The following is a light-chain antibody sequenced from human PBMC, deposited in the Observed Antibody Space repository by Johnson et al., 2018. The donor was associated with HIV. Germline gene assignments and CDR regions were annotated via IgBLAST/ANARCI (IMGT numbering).Light chain of an antibody. Sequence: QSVLTQPPSVSAAPGQKVTISCSGGSSNIGNNYVSWYQQLPGTAPKLLIYENDKRPSGIPDRFSGSKSGTSASLGITGLQPGDEADYYCGTWDSSLSTGGNVFGTGTKVTVL. CDR3: GTWDSSLSTGGNV. CDR1: SSNIGNNY. CDR2: END. J-gene: IGLJ1*01. V-gene: IGLV1-51*02.